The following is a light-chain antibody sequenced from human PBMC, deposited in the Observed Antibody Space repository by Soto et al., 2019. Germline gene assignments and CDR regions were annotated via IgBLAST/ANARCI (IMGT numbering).Light chain of an antibody. CDR3: QQFGSSPA. CDR2: GAS. J-gene: IGKJ4*01. CDR1: QSVSSSY. Sequence: EIVLAQSPGTLSLSPGERATLSCRASQSVSSSYLAWYHQKPAQAPRLLIYGASSRATGIPDRFSGSGSGTDFTLTISRLEPEDFAVYYCQQFGSSPAFGGGTKVEIK. V-gene: IGKV3-20*01.